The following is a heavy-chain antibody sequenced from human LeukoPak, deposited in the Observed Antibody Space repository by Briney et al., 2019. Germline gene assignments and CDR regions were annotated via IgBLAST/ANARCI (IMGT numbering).Heavy chain of an antibody. CDR2: ISGSGGST. CDR1: GFTFSSYA. D-gene: IGHD3-3*01. V-gene: IGHV3-23*01. Sequence: PGGSLRLSCAASGFTFSSYAMSWVRQAPGKGLEWVSAISGSGGSTCYADSVKGRFTISRDNSKNTLYLQMNSLRAEDTAVYYCAKASKYDYDFWSGYLPYFDFWGQGTLVTVSS. J-gene: IGHJ4*02. CDR3: AKASKYDYDFWSGYLPYFDF.